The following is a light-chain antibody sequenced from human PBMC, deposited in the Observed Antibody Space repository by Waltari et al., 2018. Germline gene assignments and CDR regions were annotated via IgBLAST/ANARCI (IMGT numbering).Light chain of an antibody. CDR1: QSIGRY. J-gene: IGKJ1*01. Sequence: EVVLTQSPGTLSLSPGERATLSCRASQSIGRYLVWYQQRPGQAPGLLIYAASTRATGIPERFSGSGSGTDFTLTISRLEPEDFAVYYCQNHERLPATFGQGTKVEIK. V-gene: IGKV3-20*01. CDR2: AAS. CDR3: QNHERLPAT.